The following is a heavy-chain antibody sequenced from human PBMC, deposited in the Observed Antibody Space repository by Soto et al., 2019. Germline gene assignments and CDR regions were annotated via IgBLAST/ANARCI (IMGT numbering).Heavy chain of an antibody. V-gene: IGHV4-4*02. CDR1: GGSISSGTW. CDR2: IYHTGSP. D-gene: IGHD2-2*01. CDR3: ARRVPAAPNWFDP. Sequence: SETLSLTCAVSGGSISSGTWWSWVRQPPGRGLEWIGEIYHTGSPNYNPSLKSRVTMSVDKSKNLFSLSLSSVTAADSALYYCARRVPAAPNWFDPWGQGTLVTVS. J-gene: IGHJ5*02.